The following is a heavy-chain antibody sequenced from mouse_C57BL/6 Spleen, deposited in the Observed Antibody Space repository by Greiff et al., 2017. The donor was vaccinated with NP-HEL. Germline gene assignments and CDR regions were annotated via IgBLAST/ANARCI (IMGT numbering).Heavy chain of an antibody. D-gene: IGHD1-1*01. Sequence: QVQLQQSGAELVKPGASVKMSCKASGYTFTTYPIEWMKQNHGKSLEWIGNFHPYNDDTKYNEKFKGKATLTVEKSSSTVYLELSRLTSDDSAVYYCARANYGSSYLYWYFDVWGTGTTVTVSS. V-gene: IGHV1-47*01. CDR1: GYTFTTYP. CDR2: FHPYNDDT. J-gene: IGHJ1*03. CDR3: ARANYGSSYLYWYFDV.